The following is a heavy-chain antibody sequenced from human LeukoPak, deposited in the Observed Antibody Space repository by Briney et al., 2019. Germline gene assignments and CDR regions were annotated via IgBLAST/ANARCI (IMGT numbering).Heavy chain of an antibody. CDR1: GGSFSGYY. D-gene: IGHD6-13*01. CDR2: INHSGST. Sequence: TSETLSLTCAVYGGSFSGYYWSWIRQPPGKGLEWIGEINHSGSTNYNPSLKSRVTISVDTSKNQFSLKLSSVTAADTAVYYCARRSAAAGSRLFDYWGQGTLVTVSS. V-gene: IGHV4-34*01. J-gene: IGHJ4*02. CDR3: ARRSAAAGSRLFDY.